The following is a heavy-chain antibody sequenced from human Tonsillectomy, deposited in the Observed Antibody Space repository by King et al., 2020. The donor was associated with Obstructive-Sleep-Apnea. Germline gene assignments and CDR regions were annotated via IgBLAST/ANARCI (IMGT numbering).Heavy chain of an antibody. Sequence: VQLVESGEGLVPPGGSLRLSCVTSGFTFSDYAMNCVRQTPGKGLEWGSAVSRGGDKTYYADSGKGRFTISRDNSENTVYLQMNSVRAEDTAVYYCAKAKWVDSLPGHDAFDMWGQGTMVSVSS. CDR1: GFTFSDYA. D-gene: IGHD6-19*01. CDR3: AKAKWVDSLPGHDAFDM. V-gene: IGHV3-23*04. J-gene: IGHJ3*02. CDR2: VSRGGDKT.